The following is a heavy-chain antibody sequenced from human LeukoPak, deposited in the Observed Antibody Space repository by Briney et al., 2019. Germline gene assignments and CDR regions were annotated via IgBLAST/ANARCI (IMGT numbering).Heavy chain of an antibody. J-gene: IGHJ4*02. D-gene: IGHD4-17*01. CDR2: INPNSGGT. V-gene: IGHV1-2*02. CDR1: GYAFIGYY. CDR3: ARGYDYGDYSFGY. Sequence: ASMKVSCKASGYAFIGYYIHWVRQVPGQGLEWMGWINPNSGGTNYAQKFQGRVTMTRDTSISTAYMELSRLRSDDTAVYYCARGYDYGDYSFGYWGQGTLVTVSS.